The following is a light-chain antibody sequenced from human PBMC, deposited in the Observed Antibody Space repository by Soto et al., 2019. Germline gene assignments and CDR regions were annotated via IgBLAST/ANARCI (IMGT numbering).Light chain of an antibody. CDR2: GAS. Sequence: EIVLTQSPGTLSLSPGERATLSCRASQSVSRSYLAWYQQKTGQAPRLLIYGASSKATGISHRFSGSGSGTDFTLTISRLEPENFAVYYCQQYGSSPGWTFGQGTKVEIK. CDR3: QQYGSSPGWT. J-gene: IGKJ1*01. CDR1: QSVSRSY. V-gene: IGKV3-20*01.